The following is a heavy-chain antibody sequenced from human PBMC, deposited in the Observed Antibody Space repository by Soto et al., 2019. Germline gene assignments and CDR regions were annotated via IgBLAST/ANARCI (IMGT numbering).Heavy chain of an antibody. D-gene: IGHD5-12*01. J-gene: IGHJ2*01. CDR3: ARDRQEMATIYYWYFDL. CDR1: GGTFSSYA. Sequence: QVQLVQSGAEVKKPGSSVKVSCKASGGTFSSYAISWVRQAPGQGLEWMGGIIPIFGTANYAQKFQGRVTIIADESTSTAYMELSSLRSEDTAVYYCARDRQEMATIYYWYFDLWGRGTLVTVSS. CDR2: IIPIFGTA. V-gene: IGHV1-69*01.